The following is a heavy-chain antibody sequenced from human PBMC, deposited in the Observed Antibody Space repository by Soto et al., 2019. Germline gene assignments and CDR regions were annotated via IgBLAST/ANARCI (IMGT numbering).Heavy chain of an antibody. D-gene: IGHD2-2*02. V-gene: IGHV3-23*01. J-gene: IGHJ6*02. Sequence: SLRLSCAASGFTFSSYAMSWVRQAPGKGLEWVSAISGSGGSTYYADSVKGRFTISRDNSKNTLYLQMNSLRAEDTAVYYCAKAGDHCSSTSCYTDTAFYGMDVWGQGTTVTVSS. CDR3: AKAGDHCSSTSCYTDTAFYGMDV. CDR1: GFTFSSYA. CDR2: ISGSGGST.